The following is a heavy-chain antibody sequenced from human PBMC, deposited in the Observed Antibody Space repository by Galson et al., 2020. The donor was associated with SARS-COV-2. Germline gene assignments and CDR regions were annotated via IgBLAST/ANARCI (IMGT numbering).Heavy chain of an antibody. Sequence: GGSLRLSCAASGFTFSSYEMNWVRQAPGKGLEWVSYISSSGSTIYYADSVKGRFTISRDNAKNSLYLQMNSLRAEDTAVYYCARDNSYCSSTSCYISLFDYWGQGTLVTVSS. CDR1: GFTFSSYE. CDR3: ARDNSYCSSTSCYISLFDY. CDR2: ISSSGSTI. J-gene: IGHJ4*02. V-gene: IGHV3-48*03. D-gene: IGHD2-2*02.